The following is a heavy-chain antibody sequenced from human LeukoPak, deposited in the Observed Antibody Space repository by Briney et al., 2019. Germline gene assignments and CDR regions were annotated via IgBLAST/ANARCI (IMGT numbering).Heavy chain of an antibody. CDR1: GYTFTGYY. CDR3: ARVRGYCSGGSCYSGGNFDY. J-gene: IGHJ4*02. D-gene: IGHD2-15*01. Sequence: ASVKVSCKASGYTFTGYYMHWVRQAPGQGLEWMGWINPNSGGTNYAQKFQGRVTMTRDTSISTAYMELSRLRSDDTAVYYCARVRGYCSGGSCYSGGNFDYWGQGTLVTVSS. V-gene: IGHV1-2*02. CDR2: INPNSGGT.